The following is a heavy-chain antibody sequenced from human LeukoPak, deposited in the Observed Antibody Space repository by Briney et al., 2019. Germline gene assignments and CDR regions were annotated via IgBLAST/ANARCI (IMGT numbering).Heavy chain of an antibody. CDR3: AKDPQVRAAAYYFDS. V-gene: IGHV3-30*18. CDR2: IANDGKDK. Sequence: GRSLRLSCAASGFTFSRYGLHWVRQAPGKGLEWVAVIANDGKDKKYADSVKGRFTISRDNSKSTLYLQMNSLRAEDTAMYYCAKDPQVRAAAYYFDSWGQGTLVTVSS. J-gene: IGHJ4*02. CDR1: GFTFSRYG. D-gene: IGHD6-13*01.